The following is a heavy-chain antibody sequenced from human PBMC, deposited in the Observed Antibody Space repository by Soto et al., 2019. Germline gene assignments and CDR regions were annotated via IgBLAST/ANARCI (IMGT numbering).Heavy chain of an antibody. D-gene: IGHD2-15*01. CDR1: GGSISSSSYY. V-gene: IGHV4-39*02. CDR3: AREKSVLAAIGDY. CDR2: IYYSGST. Sequence: SETLSLTCTVSGGSISSSSYYWGWIRQPPGKGLEWIGSIYYSGSTYYNPSLKSRVTISVDTSKNQFSLKLSSVTAADTAVYYCAREKSVLAAIGDYWGQGTRVTVSS. J-gene: IGHJ4*02.